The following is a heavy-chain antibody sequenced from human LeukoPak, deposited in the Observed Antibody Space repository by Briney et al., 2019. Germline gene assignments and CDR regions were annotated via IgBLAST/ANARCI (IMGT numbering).Heavy chain of an antibody. V-gene: IGHV4-59*01. Sequence: TSETLSLTCTVSGGSISSYYWSWIRQPPGKGLEWIGSIYYSGSTNYNPSLKSRVTISVATSKNQFSLNLSSVTAADTAVYYCARDCLAVAGFDYWGQGTLVTVSS. CDR1: GGSISSYY. D-gene: IGHD6-19*01. J-gene: IGHJ4*02. CDR3: ARDCLAVAGFDY. CDR2: IYYSGST.